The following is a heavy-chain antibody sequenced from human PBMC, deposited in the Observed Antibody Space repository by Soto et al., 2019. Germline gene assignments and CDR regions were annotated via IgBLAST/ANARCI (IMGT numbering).Heavy chain of an antibody. CDR2: MNPNSGNT. Sequence: ASVKVSCKASGYTFTSYDINWVRQATGQGLEWMGWMNPNSGNTGYAQKFQGRVTMTRNTSISTAYMELSSLRSEDTAVYYCARGQRITIFGVVISASGGFDPWGQGTLVTVSS. CDR3: ARGQRITIFGVVISASGGFDP. V-gene: IGHV1-8*01. J-gene: IGHJ5*02. CDR1: GYTFTSYD. D-gene: IGHD3-3*01.